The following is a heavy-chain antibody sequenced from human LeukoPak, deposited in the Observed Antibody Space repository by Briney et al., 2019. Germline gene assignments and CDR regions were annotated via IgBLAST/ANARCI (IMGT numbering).Heavy chain of an antibody. CDR1: GYTFTDYY. Sequence: ASVKVSCKASGYTFTDYYIHWVRQAPGQGLEWMGWINPNSDYTFYAQKFQGRVTLTRDTSISSVYMELTTLTSDDTALYYCAVAPGDYWGQGTLVSVSA. D-gene: IGHD2-21*01. CDR3: AVAPGDY. J-gene: IGHJ4*02. CDR2: INPNSDYT. V-gene: IGHV1-2*02.